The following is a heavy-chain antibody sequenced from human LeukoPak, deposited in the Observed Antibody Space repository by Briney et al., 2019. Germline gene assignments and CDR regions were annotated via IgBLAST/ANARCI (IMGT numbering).Heavy chain of an antibody. Sequence: SETLSLTCSVSGGSIRSSSYYWGWIRQPPGKGLEWIGTIHYTGSTYYTPSLKSPVTVSVDTSNNQFSLKVSSVTAADTAVYYCARHPSGSSFDYWGQGTLVAVSS. CDR2: IHYTGST. J-gene: IGHJ4*02. CDR3: ARHPSGSSFDY. D-gene: IGHD1-26*01. CDR1: GGSIRSSSYY. V-gene: IGHV4-39*01.